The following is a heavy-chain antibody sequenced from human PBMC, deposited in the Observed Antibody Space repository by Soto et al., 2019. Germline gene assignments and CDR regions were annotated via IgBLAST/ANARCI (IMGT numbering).Heavy chain of an antibody. CDR1: GFTFSSYW. CDR2: INSDGSST. Sequence: EVQLVESGGGLVQPGGSLRLSCAASGFTFSSYWMHWVRQAPGKGLVWVSRINSDGSSTSYADSVKGRFTISRDNAKNTLYLQMNSLRAEDTAVYYCASSRGEYGDYGGIDYWGQGTLVTVSS. D-gene: IGHD4-17*01. V-gene: IGHV3-74*01. CDR3: ASSRGEYGDYGGIDY. J-gene: IGHJ4*02.